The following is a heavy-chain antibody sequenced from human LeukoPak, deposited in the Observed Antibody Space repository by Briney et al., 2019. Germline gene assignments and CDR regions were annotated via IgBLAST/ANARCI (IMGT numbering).Heavy chain of an antibody. J-gene: IGHJ4*02. D-gene: IGHD3-22*01. CDR1: GGSISSYY. CDR3: AKNGYYSMDS. V-gene: IGHV4-34*01. Sequence: SETLSLTCTVSGGSISSYYWSWIRQPPGKGLEWIGEIHHRGSATYNPSLKSRVTISVDKSKNQFSLIMTSVTAADTAVYYCAKNGYYSMDSWGQGILVTVSS. CDR2: IHHRGSA.